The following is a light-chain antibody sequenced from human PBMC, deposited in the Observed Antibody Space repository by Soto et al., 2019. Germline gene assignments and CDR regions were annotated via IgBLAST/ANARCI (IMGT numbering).Light chain of an antibody. CDR2: DVS. V-gene: IGLV2-14*01. CDR3: SSYTTSSTYV. J-gene: IGLJ1*01. CDR1: SSDVGRYNS. Sequence: QSVLAQPASVSGSPGQSITISCTGTSSDVGRYNSVSWYQQHPGKAPKLMIFDVSNRPSGVSNRFSGSKSGNTASLTISGLQAEDEADYYCSSYTTSSTYVFGTGTKVTVL.